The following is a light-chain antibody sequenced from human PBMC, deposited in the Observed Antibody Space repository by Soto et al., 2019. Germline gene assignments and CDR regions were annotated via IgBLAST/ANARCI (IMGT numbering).Light chain of an antibody. CDR3: QQFDMWPLT. V-gene: IGKV3-15*01. CDR1: QGVGTN. CDR2: GSS. Sequence: EIVMSKSPATVSVSPGERATLSCRASQGVGTNLAWYQQKPGQAPRLLIYGSSTRATGIPARFSGSGSGTEFTLTITSLQSEDFAVYYCQQFDMWPLTFGGGTKVDIK. J-gene: IGKJ4*01.